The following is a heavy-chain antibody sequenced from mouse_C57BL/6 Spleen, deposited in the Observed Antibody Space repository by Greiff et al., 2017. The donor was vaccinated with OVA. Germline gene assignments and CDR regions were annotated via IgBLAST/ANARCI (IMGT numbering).Heavy chain of an antibody. V-gene: IGHV1-81*01. CDR3: ARRVGIDGYDGECFAYYDMDY. CDR1: GYTFTSYG. J-gene: IGHJ4*01. Sequence: VQLQQSGAELARPGASVKLSCKASGYTFTSYGISWVKQRTGQGLEWIGEIYPRSGNTYYNEKFKGKATLTADNSSSTAYMVLRSLTSAGTAVYGCARRVGIDGYDGECFAYYDMDYWGQGTSVTVSS. CDR2: IYPRSGNT. D-gene: IGHD2-2*01.